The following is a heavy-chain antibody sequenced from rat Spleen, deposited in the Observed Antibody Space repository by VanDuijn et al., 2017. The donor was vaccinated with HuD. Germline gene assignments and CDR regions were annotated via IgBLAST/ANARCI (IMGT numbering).Heavy chain of an antibody. V-gene: IGHV5-27*01. CDR1: GFTFSSYD. D-gene: IGHD1-12*03. Sequence: EVQVVESGGGLVQPGRSLKLSCAASGFTFSSYDMAWVRQAPTKGLEWVASISPSGSRIYYRDSVKGRFTVSRDNAKSTLYLQMDSLRSEDTATYFCARGWLSHWGQGVMVTVSS. CDR2: ISPSGSRI. J-gene: IGHJ2*01. CDR3: ARGWLSH.